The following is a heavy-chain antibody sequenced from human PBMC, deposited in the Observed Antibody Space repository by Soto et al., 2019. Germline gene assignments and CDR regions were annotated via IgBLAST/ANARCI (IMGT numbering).Heavy chain of an antibody. V-gene: IGHV1-69*01. CDR1: GGTFSSYA. J-gene: IGHJ4*02. CDR2: IIPIFGTA. Sequence: QVQLVQSGAEVKKPGSSVKVSCKASGGTFSSYAISWVRQAPGQGLEWMGGIIPIFGTANYAQKFQGRVTITADESTSTAYMELSSLRSEDTAVYYCARVGYVDIVATIFGVLDCWGQGTLVTVSS. D-gene: IGHD5-12*01. CDR3: ARVGYVDIVATIFGVLDC.